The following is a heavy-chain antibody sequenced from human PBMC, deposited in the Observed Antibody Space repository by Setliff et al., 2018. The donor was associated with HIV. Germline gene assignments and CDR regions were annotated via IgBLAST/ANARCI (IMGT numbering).Heavy chain of an antibody. CDR3: ARDSDLDYSSSARWYFDL. J-gene: IGHJ2*01. D-gene: IGHD6-6*01. Sequence: PSETLSLTCTVSGGSISSYYWSWIRQPPGKGLEWIGYIYYSGSTNYNPSLKSLVTISVDTSKNQFSLKLSSVTAADTAVYYCARDSDLDYSSSARWYFDLWGRGTLVTVSS. CDR1: GGSISSYY. CDR2: IYYSGST. V-gene: IGHV4-59*01.